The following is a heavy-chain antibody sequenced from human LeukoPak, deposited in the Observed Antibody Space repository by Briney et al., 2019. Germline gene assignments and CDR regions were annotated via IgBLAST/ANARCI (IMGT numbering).Heavy chain of an antibody. J-gene: IGHJ4*02. D-gene: IGHD4-17*01. V-gene: IGHV3-30*18. CDR1: GFTFSSYG. CDR2: ISYDGSNK. Sequence: GGSLRLSCAASGFTFSSYGMHWVRQAPGKGLEWVAVISYDGSNKYYADSVKGRFTISRDNSKNTLYLQMNSLRAEDTAVYYCAKVVYGDYWGFDYWGQGTLVTVSS. CDR3: AKVVYGDYWGFDY.